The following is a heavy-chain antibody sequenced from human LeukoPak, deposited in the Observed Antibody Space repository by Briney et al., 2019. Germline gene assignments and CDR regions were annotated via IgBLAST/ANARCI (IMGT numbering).Heavy chain of an antibody. D-gene: IGHD5-12*01. CDR3: ARDPWTNSDYDGFDY. CDR1: GFTFSSYR. J-gene: IGHJ4*02. Sequence: GGSLRLSCAASGFTFSSYRMNWVRQAPGRGLEWVSSTSSSSSYIYYADSVKGRFTISRDNAKNSQYLQMNSLRAEDTAVYYCARDPWTNSDYDGFDYWGQGTLVTVSS. CDR2: TSSSSSYI. V-gene: IGHV3-21*01.